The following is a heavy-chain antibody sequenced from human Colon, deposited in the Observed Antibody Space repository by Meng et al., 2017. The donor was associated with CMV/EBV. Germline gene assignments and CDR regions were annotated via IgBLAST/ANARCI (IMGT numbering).Heavy chain of an antibody. CDR3: VSSTGLNSYFDF. CDR2: IKHDGHEE. D-gene: IGHD1-7*01. Sequence: GESLKISCSASGFTFSSYWMTWVRQVPGKGLEWLTKIKHDGHEEKYLDSVEGRFTISTDNSKNSLYLQMNTLRVDDTCLYYCVSSTGLNSYFDFWGQGVQVTVSS. J-gene: IGHJ4*02. CDR1: GFTFSSYW. V-gene: IGHV3-7*03.